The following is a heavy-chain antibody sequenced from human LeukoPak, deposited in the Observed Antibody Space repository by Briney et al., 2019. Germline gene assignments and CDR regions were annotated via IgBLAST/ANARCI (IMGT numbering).Heavy chain of an antibody. CDR1: GFTFNTYS. CDR3: AKNGAVAGTCDY. Sequence: GGSLRLSCAASGFTFNTYSMNWVRQAPGKGLEWISYISSGSSTIYYADSVKGRFTISRDNAKKSLYLQMNSLREEDTAVYYCAKNGAVAGTCDYWGQGILVTVSS. J-gene: IGHJ4*02. D-gene: IGHD6-19*01. CDR2: ISSGSSTI. V-gene: IGHV3-48*02.